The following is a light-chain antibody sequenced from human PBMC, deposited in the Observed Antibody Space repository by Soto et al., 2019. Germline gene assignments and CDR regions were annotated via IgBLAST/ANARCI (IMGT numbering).Light chain of an antibody. J-gene: IGLJ1*01. V-gene: IGLV2-14*01. CDR1: SSDVGCYNY. Sequence: QSALTQPASVSGSPGQSITISCTGTSSDVGCYNYVSWYQQHPGKAPKLMIYDVSNRPSGVSNRFSGSKSANTASLTISGLQAEDEADYYCSSYTRSSTRVFGTGTKLTVL. CDR3: SSYTRSSTRV. CDR2: DVS.